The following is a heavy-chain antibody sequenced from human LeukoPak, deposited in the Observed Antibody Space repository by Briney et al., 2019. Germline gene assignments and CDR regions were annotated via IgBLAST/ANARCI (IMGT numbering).Heavy chain of an antibody. CDR2: IYYSGST. D-gene: IGHD3-10*01. CDR1: GGSISTSNYY. Sequence: PSETLSLTCTVSGGSISTSNYYWGWIRQPPGKGLEWIGSIYYSGSTYYNPSLKSRVTISVDTSKNQFSLKLSSVTAADTAVYYCARDYSYYYGSGSYFDWFDPWGQGTLVTVSS. V-gene: IGHV4-39*07. J-gene: IGHJ5*02. CDR3: ARDYSYYYGSGSYFDWFDP.